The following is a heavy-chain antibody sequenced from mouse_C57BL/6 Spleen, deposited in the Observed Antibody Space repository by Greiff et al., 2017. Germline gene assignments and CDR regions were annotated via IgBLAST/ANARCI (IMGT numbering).Heavy chain of an antibody. D-gene: IGHD2-4*01. CDR2: ILPGSGST. Sequence: QVQLQQSGAELMKPGASVKLSCKATGYTFTGYWIEWVKQRPGHGLEWIGEILPGSGSTNYNEKFKGKATFTADTSSNTAYMQLSSLTTEDSAIXYCARMVYYYDYDVRYFDVWGTGTTVTVSS. J-gene: IGHJ1*03. CDR1: GYTFTGYW. CDR3: ARMVYYYDYDVRYFDV. V-gene: IGHV1-9*01.